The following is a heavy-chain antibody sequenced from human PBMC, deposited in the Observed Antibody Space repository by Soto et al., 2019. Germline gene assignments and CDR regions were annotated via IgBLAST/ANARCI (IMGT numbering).Heavy chain of an antibody. V-gene: IGHV1-8*01. D-gene: IGHD7-27*01. CDR3: LGPLNKQ. CDR1: GYTFTKYD. J-gene: IGHJ4*02. Sequence: GASVKVSCKASGYTFTKYDINWVRQATGQGLEWMGWMNPNSGNTGYAQKFQGRVTMTRDTSISTAYMELSSLRSEDTAVYYCLGPLNKQWGQGTLVTVSS. CDR2: MNPNSGNT.